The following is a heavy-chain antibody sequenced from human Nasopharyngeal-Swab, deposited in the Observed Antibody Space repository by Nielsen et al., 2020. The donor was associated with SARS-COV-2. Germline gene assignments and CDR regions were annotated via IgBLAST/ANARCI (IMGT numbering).Heavy chain of an antibody. V-gene: IGHV3-23*01. CDR3: TKLRWQRVFHPSDY. Sequence: GESLKISCAASGFTFTNYAMTWVRQAPGKGLEWVAGVSSSGRSKYYADSVKGRFSIFRDNSNDTLFLQMDSLTADDTATYFCTKLRWQRVFHPSDYWGQGTLVTVSS. CDR2: VSSSGRSK. CDR1: GFTFTNYA. D-gene: IGHD2-15*01. J-gene: IGHJ4*02.